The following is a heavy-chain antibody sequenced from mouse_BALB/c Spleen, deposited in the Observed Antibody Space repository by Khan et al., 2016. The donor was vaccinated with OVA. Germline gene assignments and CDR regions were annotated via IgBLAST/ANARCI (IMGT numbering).Heavy chain of an antibody. CDR3: ARQPYYHYNIMDY. D-gene: IGHD2-10*01. V-gene: IGHV2-6-1*01. Sequence: VQLQQSGPGLVAPSQSLSITCTISGFSLTNYGVHWVRQPPGKGLEWLVVIWSDGSTTYNSALKSRLSISKDNSKSQVFLKINSLQTYDTAMYFCARQPYYHYNIMDYWGQGTSVTVSS. CDR1: GFSLTNYG. CDR2: IWSDGST. J-gene: IGHJ4*01.